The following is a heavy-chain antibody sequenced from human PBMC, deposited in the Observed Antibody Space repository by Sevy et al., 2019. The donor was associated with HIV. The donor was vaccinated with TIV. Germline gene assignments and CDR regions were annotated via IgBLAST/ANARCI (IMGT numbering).Heavy chain of an antibody. CDR2: IYHGGST. Sequence: SETLSLTCAVSGYSISTGYYWGWIRQSPEKGLEWIGNIYHGGSTYYNPSLKSRVNISVDTSKNQFSLRLTSVTAADTAVYYCARASGGDKLDYYGMDVWGRGTTVTVSS. CDR3: ARASGGDKLDYYGMDV. CDR1: GYSISTGYY. V-gene: IGHV4-38-2*01. D-gene: IGHD2-21*02. J-gene: IGHJ6*02.